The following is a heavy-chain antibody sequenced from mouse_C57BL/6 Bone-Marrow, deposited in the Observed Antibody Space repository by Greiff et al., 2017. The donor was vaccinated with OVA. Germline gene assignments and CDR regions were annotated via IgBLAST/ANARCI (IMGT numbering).Heavy chain of an antibody. D-gene: IGHD2-5*01. J-gene: IGHJ2*01. CDR3: ARGEAYSNYDY. CDR2: IDPSDSYT. V-gene: IGHV1-69*01. Sequence: QFPLQQPGAELVMPGASVKLSCKASGYTFTSSWMHWVKQRPGQGLEWIGEIDPSDSYTNYNQKLKGKSTLTVDKSSSTTYMQLSSLTSEDSAVYYCARGEAYSNYDYWGQGTTLTVSS. CDR1: GYTFTSSW.